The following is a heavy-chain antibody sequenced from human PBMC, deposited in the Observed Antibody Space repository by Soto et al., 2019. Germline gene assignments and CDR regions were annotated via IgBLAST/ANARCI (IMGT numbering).Heavy chain of an antibody. Sequence: QVQLVQSGAEVKKPGASVKVSCKASGYTFTSYDINWVRQATGQGLEWMGWMNPNSGNTGYAQKFQGRVTMTRNTSISTAYMELRSLRSEDTAVYYCARSEGVRPYNWFDPWGQGTLVTVSS. D-gene: IGHD3-10*01. CDR3: ARSEGVRPYNWFDP. CDR1: GYTFTSYD. J-gene: IGHJ5*02. CDR2: MNPNSGNT. V-gene: IGHV1-8*01.